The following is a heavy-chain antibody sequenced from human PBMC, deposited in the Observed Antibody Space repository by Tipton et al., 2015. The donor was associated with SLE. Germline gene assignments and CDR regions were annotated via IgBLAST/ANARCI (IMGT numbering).Heavy chain of an antibody. CDR2: IRHGGIT. Sequence: TLSLTCTVSGGSISSSSYSWSWVRQPPGKGLEWIGEIRHGGITNCNPSLKSRITISLDTSKNHFSLKVNSMTAADTALYYCATWHSTTHYHDYWGQGTLVTVSS. D-gene: IGHD1-26*01. CDR1: GGSISSSSYS. V-gene: IGHV4-39*02. CDR3: ATWHSTTHYHDY. J-gene: IGHJ4*02.